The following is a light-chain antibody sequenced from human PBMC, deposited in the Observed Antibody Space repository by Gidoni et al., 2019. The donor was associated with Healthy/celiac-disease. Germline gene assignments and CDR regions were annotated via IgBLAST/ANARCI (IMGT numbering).Light chain of an antibody. Sequence: ELVLTQSPATLSLSPGERATLSCRASQSVSSYLAWYQQQPGQAPRLLIYDASNRATGIPARFSGSGSGTDFPLTISSLAPEDFAVYYRQQRSNWPQTFGQGTKLEIK. CDR2: DAS. CDR1: QSVSSY. CDR3: QQRSNWPQT. J-gene: IGKJ2*01. V-gene: IGKV3-11*01.